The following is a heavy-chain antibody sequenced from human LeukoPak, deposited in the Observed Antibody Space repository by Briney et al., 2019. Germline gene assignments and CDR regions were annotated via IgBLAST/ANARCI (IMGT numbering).Heavy chain of an antibody. CDR2: VSDSGST. V-gene: IGHV4-59*01. Sequence: PSETLSVTCTVSADSFSGYLWAWIRQPPGKGLEWIGYVSDSGSTNYNPSLKSRPSISLDTAKNQFSLKLRSVTAADTAVYYCARSHGLYWGQGTLVTVSS. CDR1: ADSFSGYL. CDR3: ARSHGLY. J-gene: IGHJ4*02.